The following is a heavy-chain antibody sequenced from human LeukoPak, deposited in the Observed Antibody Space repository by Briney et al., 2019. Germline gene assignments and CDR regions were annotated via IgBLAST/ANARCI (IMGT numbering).Heavy chain of an antibody. CDR3: AKDGRSSGWAYYFDY. D-gene: IGHD6-19*01. V-gene: IGHV3-23*01. CDR2: ISGSGGST. J-gene: IGHJ4*02. Sequence: GSLRLSCAASGFTFSSYAMSWVRQAPGKGLEWVSAISGSGGSTYYADSVKGRFTISRDNSKNTLYLQMNSLRAEDTALYYCAKDGRSSGWAYYFDYWGQGTLVTVSS. CDR1: GFTFSSYA.